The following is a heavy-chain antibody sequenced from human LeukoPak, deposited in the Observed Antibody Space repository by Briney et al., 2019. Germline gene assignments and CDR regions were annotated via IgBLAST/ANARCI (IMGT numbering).Heavy chain of an antibody. D-gene: IGHD3-10*01. CDR1: GFTFSSYA. V-gene: IGHV3-23*01. J-gene: IGHJ4*02. Sequence: GGSLRLSCAASGFTFSSYAMSWVRQAPGKGLEWVSAISGSGGSTYYADSVKGRFTISRDNSKNTLYLQMNSLRAEDTAVYYCAKDRVVREATVYYFDYWGQGTLVTVSS. CDR2: ISGSGGST. CDR3: AKDRVVREATVYYFDY.